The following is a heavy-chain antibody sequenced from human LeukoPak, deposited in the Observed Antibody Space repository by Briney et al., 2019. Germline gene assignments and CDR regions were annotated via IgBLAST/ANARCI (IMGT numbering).Heavy chain of an antibody. CDR3: AREVARGYGMDV. D-gene: IGHD3-10*01. J-gene: IGHJ6*02. Sequence: AGGSLRLSCEASGFSLSGYGMHWIRQAPGKGLEWVALIWSGGNKDFYAHSVRGRFAISRDNGRSTLYLDMNSLRDDAAGVYYCAREVARGYGMDVWGQGPAVIVSS. CDR1: GFSLSGYG. V-gene: IGHV3-33*01. CDR2: IWSGGNKD.